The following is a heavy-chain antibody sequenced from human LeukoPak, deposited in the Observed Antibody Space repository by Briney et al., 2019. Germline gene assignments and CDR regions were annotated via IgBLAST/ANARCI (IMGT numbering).Heavy chain of an antibody. CDR1: GYTFTGYY. CDR3: ARDGSGWYY. D-gene: IGHD6-19*01. V-gene: IGHV1-46*01. Sequence: ASVKVSCKASGYTFTGYYMHWVRQAPGQGLEWMGIINPSGGSTSYAQKFQGRVTMTRDMSTSTVYMELSSLRSDDTAVYYCARDGSGWYYWGQGTLVTVSS. J-gene: IGHJ4*02. CDR2: INPSGGST.